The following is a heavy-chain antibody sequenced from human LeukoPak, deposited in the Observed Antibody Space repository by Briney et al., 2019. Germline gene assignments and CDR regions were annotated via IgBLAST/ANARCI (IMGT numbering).Heavy chain of an antibody. CDR2: IRYDGSNK. CDR3: AKDWSL. CDR1: GFTFSSYE. V-gene: IGHV3-30*02. Sequence: PGGSLRLSCAASGFTFSSYEMNWVRQAPGKGLEWVAFIRYDGSNKYYADSVKGRFTISRDNSKNTLFLQMNSLRAEDTAVYYCAKDWSLWGQGTLVTVSS. J-gene: IGHJ4*02.